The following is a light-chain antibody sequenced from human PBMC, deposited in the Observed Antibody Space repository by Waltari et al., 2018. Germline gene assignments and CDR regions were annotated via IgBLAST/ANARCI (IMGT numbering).Light chain of an antibody. J-gene: IGLJ2*01. CDR1: GPNLGAGYG. CDR3: QSYDTSLSVV. V-gene: IGLV1-40*01. Sequence: QSVLTQPPSVSGAPGQRVSISCTGSGPNLGAGYGVHWYQQHPGKAPKLLIYGTSTRPPGVPDRFFGSQSGTSASLAITALQAEDEAEYYCQSYDTSLSVVFGGGTKLTVL. CDR2: GTS.